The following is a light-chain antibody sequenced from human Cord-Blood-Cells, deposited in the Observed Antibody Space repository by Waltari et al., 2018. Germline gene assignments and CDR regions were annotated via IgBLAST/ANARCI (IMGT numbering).Light chain of an antibody. V-gene: IGKV4-1*01. CDR2: WAS. Sequence: DIVMTQPQDSLAVSLGERATINCKSSQSVLYSSNNKNYLAWYQQKPGQPPKLLIYWASTRESGVPDRFSGSGSGTDFTLTISSLQAEDVAVYYCQQYYSTPWTFGQGTKVEIK. CDR1: QSVLYSSNNKNY. J-gene: IGKJ1*01. CDR3: QQYYSTPWT.